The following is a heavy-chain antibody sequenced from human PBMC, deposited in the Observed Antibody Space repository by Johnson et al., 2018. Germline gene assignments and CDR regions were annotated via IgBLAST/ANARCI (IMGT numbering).Heavy chain of an antibody. CDR2: ISTAGDA. J-gene: IGHJ3*01. V-gene: IGHV3-13*01. CDR3: ARGDAFDL. Sequence: VQLVQSGGGLVQPGGSLRLSCAASGFTFSSYDMHWVRQATGKGLEWVSAISTAGDAYYPGSVKGRFTISRDNAKNSLYLQMSNLGADDPAVYYCARGDAFDLWGQGTMVTVSS. CDR1: GFTFSSYD.